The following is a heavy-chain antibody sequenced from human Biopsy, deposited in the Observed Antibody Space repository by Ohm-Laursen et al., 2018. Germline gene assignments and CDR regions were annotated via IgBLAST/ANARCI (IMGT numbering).Heavy chain of an antibody. Sequence: SDTLSLTCTVSGGSISSSSTYYWAWLRQPPGKGLEWIGSIYNTETTFYNPSLKSRVTISIDTSTNQFSLKVSSVTAADTALYFCARHPTGFWFDPWGHGTLVTASS. V-gene: IGHV4-39*01. J-gene: IGHJ5*02. CDR2: IYNTETT. CDR1: GGSISSSSTYY. CDR3: ARHPTGFWFDP.